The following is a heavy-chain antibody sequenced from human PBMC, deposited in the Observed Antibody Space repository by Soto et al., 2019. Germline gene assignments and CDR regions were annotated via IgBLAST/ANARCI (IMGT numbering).Heavy chain of an antibody. CDR1: GYSFTSYW. CDR3: ATSEYSSSRDGMDV. D-gene: IGHD6-6*01. V-gene: IGHV5-10-1*01. Sequence: PWESLKISCKGSGYSFTSYWISWVLQMPGKGLEWMGRIDPSDSYTNYSPSFQGHVTISADKSISTAYLQWSSLKASDTAMYYCATSEYSSSRDGMDVWGQGTTVTVSS. CDR2: IDPSDSYT. J-gene: IGHJ6*02.